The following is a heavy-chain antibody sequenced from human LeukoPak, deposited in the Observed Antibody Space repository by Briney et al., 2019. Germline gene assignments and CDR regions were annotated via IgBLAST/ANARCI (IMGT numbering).Heavy chain of an antibody. J-gene: IGHJ4*02. Sequence: GGSLRLSCAASGFTFSSYGLSWVRQAPGKGVEWVSAISGSGGSTYYADSVKGRFTISRDNSKHTLYLQMNILRAEDTAIYYCAKDLEEAYWGQGTLVTVSS. V-gene: IGHV3-23*01. CDR1: GFTFSSYG. CDR3: AKDLEEAY. CDR2: ISGSGGST. D-gene: IGHD5-24*01.